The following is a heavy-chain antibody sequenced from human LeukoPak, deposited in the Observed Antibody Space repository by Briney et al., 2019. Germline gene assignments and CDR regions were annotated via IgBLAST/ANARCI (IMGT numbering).Heavy chain of an antibody. CDR1: SGSISSSTW. J-gene: IGHJ4*02. CDR2: INHNGST. Sequence: PSGTLSLTCAVSSGSISSSTWWSWVRQPPGKGLEWIGEINHNGSTHYTPSLKSRVTISVDTSDNKFSLKMISVTAADAAVYYCALGYNDIWELWGRGTLVTVSS. CDR3: ALGYNDIWEL. D-gene: IGHD5-24*01. V-gene: IGHV4-4*02.